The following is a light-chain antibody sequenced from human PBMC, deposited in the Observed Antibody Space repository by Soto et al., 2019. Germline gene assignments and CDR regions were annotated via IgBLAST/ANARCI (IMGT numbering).Light chain of an antibody. CDR3: QQYNDYSWT. CDR1: QGIGVR. CDR2: KAS. J-gene: IGKJ1*01. Sequence: IQMTQSPSSLSASIGDRVTITFRASQGIGVRLAWYQQKPGKAPRLLIYKASTLEIGVPSRFSGSGSGTEFTLTISSLQPDDVAIYYCQQYNDYSWTFGQGTKVDIK. V-gene: IGKV1-5*03.